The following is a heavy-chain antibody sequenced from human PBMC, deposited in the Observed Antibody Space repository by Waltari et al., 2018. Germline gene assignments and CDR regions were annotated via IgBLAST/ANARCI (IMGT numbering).Heavy chain of an antibody. CDR3: VRGDYYFDF. CDR1: GLPFSNYG. D-gene: IGHD1-26*01. CDR2: IFYDGSKQ. Sequence: QVQLVESGGGVVQPGRSLRLSCPAAGLPFSNYGMHWVRQAPGKGLEWVAVIFYDGSKQYYGDSVKGRFTISRDDSKNTLYLQMNSLRAEDTAVYNCVRGDYYFDFWGQGTLVTVSS. V-gene: IGHV3-33*01. J-gene: IGHJ4*02.